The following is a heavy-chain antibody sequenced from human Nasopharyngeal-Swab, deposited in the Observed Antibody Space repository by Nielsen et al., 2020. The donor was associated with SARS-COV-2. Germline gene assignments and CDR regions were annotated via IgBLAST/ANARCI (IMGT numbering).Heavy chain of an antibody. J-gene: IGHJ5*02. D-gene: IGHD2-2*01. Sequence: KVSCKGSGYSFTSYWTGWVRQMPGKGLEWMGIIYPGDSDTRYSPSFQGQVTISADKSISTAYLQWSSLKASDTAMYYCASLPNPYQGWFDPWGQGTLVTVSS. CDR2: IYPGDSDT. CDR1: GYSFTSYW. V-gene: IGHV5-51*01. CDR3: ASLPNPYQGWFDP.